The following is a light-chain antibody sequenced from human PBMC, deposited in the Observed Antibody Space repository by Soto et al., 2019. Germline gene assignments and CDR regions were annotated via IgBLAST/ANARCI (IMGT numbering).Light chain of an antibody. V-gene: IGKV3-15*01. CDR3: QQANSWPYT. J-gene: IGKJ2*01. CDR1: QSVSSN. Sequence: EIVMTQSPATLSVSPGERATLSCRASQSVSSNLAWYQQKPGQGPRLLFYGASTRATGIPARFIGSGSGTDFTLTIISLQSDDFAVYYCQQANSWPYTFGQGTKLEIK. CDR2: GAS.